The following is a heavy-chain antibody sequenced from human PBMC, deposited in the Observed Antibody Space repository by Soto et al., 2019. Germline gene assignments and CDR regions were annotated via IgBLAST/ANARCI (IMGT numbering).Heavy chain of an antibody. J-gene: IGHJ4*02. V-gene: IGHV3-33*01. CDR3: ARDGGGYYYDSSGYYYFDY. CDR1: GFTFSSYG. CDR2: IWYDGSNK. Sequence: QVQLVESGGGVVQPGRSLRLSCAASGFTFSSYGMHWVRQAPGKGLEWVAVIWYDGSNKYYADSVKGRFTISRDNSKNTLYLQMNSLRAKDTAVYYCARDGGGYYYDSSGYYYFDYWGQGTLVTVSS. D-gene: IGHD3-22*01.